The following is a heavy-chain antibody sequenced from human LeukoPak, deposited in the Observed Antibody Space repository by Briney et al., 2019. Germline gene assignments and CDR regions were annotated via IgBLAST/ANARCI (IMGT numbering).Heavy chain of an antibody. J-gene: IGHJ1*01. CDR3: ARPGGRSGLAEYFQH. Sequence: PSQTLSLTCSVSGXSITSGGYYWSWIRQHPGKGLEWIGYIYYSGNTYYNPSLKSRVTISVDTSKNQFSLKLTSLTAADTAVYYCARPGGRSGLAEYFQHWGQGTLVTVSS. CDR1: GXSITSGGYY. D-gene: IGHD6-19*01. CDR2: IYYSGNT. V-gene: IGHV4-31*03.